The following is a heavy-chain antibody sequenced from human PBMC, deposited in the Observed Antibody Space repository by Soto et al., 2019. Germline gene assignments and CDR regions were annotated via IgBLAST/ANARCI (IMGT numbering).Heavy chain of an antibody. CDR3: ARHTGYYYDSSGYYNDY. J-gene: IGHJ4*02. CDR2: ISYDGSNK. Sequence: QVQLVESGGGVVQPGRSLRLSCAASGFTFSSYGMHWVRQAPGKGLEWVAVISYDGSNKYYADSVKGRFTISRDNSKNTLYLQMNSLRAEDTAVYYCARHTGYYYDSSGYYNDYWGQGTLVTVSS. D-gene: IGHD3-22*01. V-gene: IGHV3-30*03. CDR1: GFTFSSYG.